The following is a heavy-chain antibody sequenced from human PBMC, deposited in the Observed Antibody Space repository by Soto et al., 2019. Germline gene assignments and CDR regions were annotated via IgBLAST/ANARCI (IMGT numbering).Heavy chain of an antibody. CDR3: ARGRIRVAASTAYYGMDV. CDR1: GGNPSNSA. V-gene: IGHV1-69*13. J-gene: IGHJ6*02. Sequence: SVKVSCKASGGNPSNSAISRVRQAPGQGLEWMGGIIPVFGIVSYAQNFQGRVTITADESTSTAYMELSSLRSEDTAVYFCARGRIRVAASTAYYGMDVWGQGTTVTVSS. D-gene: IGHD6-19*01. CDR2: IIPVFGIV.